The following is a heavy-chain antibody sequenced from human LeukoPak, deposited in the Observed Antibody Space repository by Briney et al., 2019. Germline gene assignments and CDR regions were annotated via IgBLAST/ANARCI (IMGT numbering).Heavy chain of an antibody. Sequence: HSETLSLTCSVSGGSMNTYYWTWIRHPAGKGLEWIGRVYTSGYTKYNPSLQSRVTMSVDTSKKHLSLMLSTLTAADTAVYYCATETLVGTTNYFDYWGQGTLVTVSS. V-gene: IGHV4-4*07. D-gene: IGHD1-26*01. J-gene: IGHJ4*02. CDR3: ATETLVGTTNYFDY. CDR2: VYTSGYT. CDR1: GGSMNTYY.